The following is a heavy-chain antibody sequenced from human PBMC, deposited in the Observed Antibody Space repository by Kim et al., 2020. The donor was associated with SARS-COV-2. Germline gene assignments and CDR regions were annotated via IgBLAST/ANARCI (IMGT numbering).Heavy chain of an antibody. CDR1: GGSISSYY. J-gene: IGHJ4*02. CDR3: ARDRVAARPDSPGVGLFDY. Sequence: SETLSLTCTVSGGSISSYYWSWIRQPPGKGLEWIGYIYYSGSTNYNPSLKSRVTISVDTSKNQFSLKLSSVTAADTAVYYCARDRVAARPDSPGVGLFDYWGQGTLVTVSS. V-gene: IGHV4-59*01. CDR2: IYYSGST. D-gene: IGHD6-6*01.